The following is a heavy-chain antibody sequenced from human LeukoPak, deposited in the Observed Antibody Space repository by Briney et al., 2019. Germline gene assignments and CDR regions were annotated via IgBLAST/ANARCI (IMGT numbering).Heavy chain of an antibody. V-gene: IGHV4-59*01. CDR1: GGSINGYY. D-gene: IGHD3-22*01. J-gene: IGHJ4*02. CDR3: ARGGYYDGSGYFDYKYDY. CDR2: IYYSGGT. Sequence: PSETLSLTCTVSGGSINGYYWSWIRQPPGKGLEWIGYIYYSGGTNYSPSLKSRLTILLDTSKNQFSLKLSSVTAADTAVYYCARGGYYDGSGYFDYKYDYWGQGTLVTVSS.